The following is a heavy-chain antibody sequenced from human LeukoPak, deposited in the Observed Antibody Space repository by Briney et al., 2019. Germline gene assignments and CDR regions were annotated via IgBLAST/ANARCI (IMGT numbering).Heavy chain of an antibody. CDR2: INPSGGST. J-gene: IGHJ4*02. D-gene: IGHD4-23*01. CDR1: GYTFTTHY. CDR3: ARVIGMLSGNLIIKPLDY. Sequence: ASVKVSCKASGYTFTTHYMHWVRQAPGQGLEWMGIINPSGGSTSYAQKFQGRVTMTRDTSTSTVYMELVSLRSDDTAVYYCARVIGMLSGNLIIKPLDYWGQGTLVTVSS. V-gene: IGHV1-46*01.